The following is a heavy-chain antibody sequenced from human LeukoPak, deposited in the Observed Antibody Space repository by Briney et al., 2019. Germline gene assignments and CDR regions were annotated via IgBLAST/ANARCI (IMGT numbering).Heavy chain of an antibody. CDR1: GGTFSSYA. D-gene: IGHD2-8*01. CDR2: IIPIFGTA. CDR3: AGGGPSNGNNLGDLDY. Sequence: ASVKVSCKASGGTFSSYAISWVRQAPGHGLEWMGRIIPIFGTANYAQKFQGRVTITTDESTSTAYMELSSLRSEDTAVNYGAGGGPSNGNNLGDLDYLGQGTLVTVSS. J-gene: IGHJ4*02. V-gene: IGHV1-69*05.